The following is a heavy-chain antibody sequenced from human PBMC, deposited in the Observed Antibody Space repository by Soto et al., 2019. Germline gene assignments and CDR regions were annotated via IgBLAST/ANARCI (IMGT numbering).Heavy chain of an antibody. CDR3: ARALSGWYVADEAFDI. Sequence: QVQLVQSGAEVKKPGASVKVSCKASGYTFTGYYMHWVRQAPGQGLEWMGWINPNSGGTNYAQKFQGWVTMTRDTSISTAYMELSRLRSDDTAVYYCARALSGWYVADEAFDIWGQGTMVTVSS. J-gene: IGHJ3*02. V-gene: IGHV1-2*04. CDR1: GYTFTGYY. CDR2: INPNSGGT. D-gene: IGHD6-19*01.